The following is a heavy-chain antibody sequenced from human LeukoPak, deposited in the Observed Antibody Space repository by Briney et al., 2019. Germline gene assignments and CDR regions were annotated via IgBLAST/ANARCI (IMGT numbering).Heavy chain of an antibody. D-gene: IGHD3-10*01. Sequence: PSETLSLTCTVSGGSISSYYWSWIRQPPGKGLEWIGYIYYSGSTNYNPSLKSRVTISVDTSKSQFSLKLSSVTAADTAVYYCARTMVRGNPPDYWGQGTLVTVSS. J-gene: IGHJ4*02. CDR3: ARTMVRGNPPDY. CDR1: GGSISSYY. CDR2: IYYSGST. V-gene: IGHV4-59*08.